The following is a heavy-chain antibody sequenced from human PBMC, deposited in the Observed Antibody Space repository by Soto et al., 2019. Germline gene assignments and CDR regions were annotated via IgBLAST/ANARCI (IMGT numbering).Heavy chain of an antibody. J-gene: IGHJ3*02. D-gene: IGHD6-19*01. V-gene: IGHV3-30*18. CDR2: ISYDGSNK. Sequence: SGGSLRLSCAASGFTFSSYGMHWVRQAPGKGLEWVAVISYDGSNKYYADSVKGRFTISRDNSKNTLYLQMNSLRAEDTAVYYCAKLRSEIAVAGYDAFDIWGQGTMVTVSS. CDR1: GFTFSSYG. CDR3: AKLRSEIAVAGYDAFDI.